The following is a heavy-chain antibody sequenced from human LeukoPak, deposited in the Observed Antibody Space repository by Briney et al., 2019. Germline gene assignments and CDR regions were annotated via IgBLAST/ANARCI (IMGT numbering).Heavy chain of an antibody. V-gene: IGHV1-8*03. Sequence: ASVKVSCKASGYTFNSYDINWVRQATGQGLEWMGWMNPNSGNTGYAQKFQGRVTITRNTSISTAYMELSSLRSEDTAVYYCARDRGSGIQRGMDRDAFDRWSQGTMLTVS. CDR2: MNPNSGNT. J-gene: IGHJ3*02. CDR3: ARDRGSGIQRGMDRDAFDR. CDR1: GYTFNSYD. D-gene: IGHD1-26*01.